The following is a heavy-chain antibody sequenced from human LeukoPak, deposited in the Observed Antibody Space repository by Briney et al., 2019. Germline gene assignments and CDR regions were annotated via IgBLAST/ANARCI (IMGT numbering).Heavy chain of an antibody. Sequence: PGGSLRLSCAASGFTVSSNYMSWVRQAPGKGLEWVSVIYSGGSTYYADSVKGRFTISRDNSKNTLYLQMNSLRAEDTAVYYCAREVKGDLSRTYYFDYWGQGTLVTVSS. D-gene: IGHD3-16*01. J-gene: IGHJ4*02. CDR3: AREVKGDLSRTYYFDY. CDR1: GFTVSSNY. V-gene: IGHV3-66*01. CDR2: IYSGGST.